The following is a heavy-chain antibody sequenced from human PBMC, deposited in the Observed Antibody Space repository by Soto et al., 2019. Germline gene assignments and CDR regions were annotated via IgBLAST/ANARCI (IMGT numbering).Heavy chain of an antibody. Sequence: QVQLVQSGAEVKKPGSSVKVSCKASGGTFGSYAIRWVRQAPGQGLEWMGGFIPLPGTANYAQKFQGRVTITADEYTSTAYMELSSLRSEDTAVYYCATSQGSTTSLEIYYYYYYGMDAWGQGTTVTVSS. J-gene: IGHJ6*02. V-gene: IGHV1-69*01. CDR1: GGTFGSYA. D-gene: IGHD2-2*01. CDR3: ATSQGSTTSLEIYYYYYYGMDA. CDR2: FIPLPGTA.